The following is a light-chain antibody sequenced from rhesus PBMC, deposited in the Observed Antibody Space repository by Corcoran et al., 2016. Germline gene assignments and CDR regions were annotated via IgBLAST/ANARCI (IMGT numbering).Light chain of an antibody. Sequence: DIQMTQSPSSLSASVGDTVTITCRASQGISSYLNWFQQKPGKAPKLLIYAASRLESGVPSRFSGSGTGTDFTLPIRSLQPEDFAVYYCLQHNSYPLTFGGGTKVELK. CDR2: AAS. CDR1: QGISSY. CDR3: LQHNSYPLT. V-gene: IGKV1-28*03. J-gene: IGKJ4*01.